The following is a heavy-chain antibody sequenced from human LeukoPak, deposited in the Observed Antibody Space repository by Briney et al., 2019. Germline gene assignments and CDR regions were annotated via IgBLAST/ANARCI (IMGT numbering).Heavy chain of an antibody. CDR2: IYYSGST. D-gene: IGHD3-22*01. CDR1: GGSISSYY. V-gene: IGHV4-59*08. CDR3: ARQGDDYYDSSGFTRLSEWFDP. J-gene: IGHJ5*02. Sequence: SETLSLTCTVSGGSISSYYWSWIRQPPGEGLGWGGYIYYSGSTNYNPSLKSRVTISVATSKTQFSLKLSSVTAADTAVYYCARQGDDYYDSSGFTRLSEWFDPWGQGTLVTVSS.